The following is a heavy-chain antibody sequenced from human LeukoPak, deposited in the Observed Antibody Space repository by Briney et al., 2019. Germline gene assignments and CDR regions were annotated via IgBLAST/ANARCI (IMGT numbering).Heavy chain of an antibody. Sequence: SQTLSLTCTVSGGSISSGGYYWSWIRQHPGKGLEWIGYIYYSGSTYYNPSLQSRVTMSVDTSKNQFSLKLSSVTAADTAVYYCARGYSSSWYGATWDAFDIWGQGTMVTVSS. V-gene: IGHV4-31*03. CDR2: IYYSGST. CDR1: GGSISSGGYY. J-gene: IGHJ3*02. CDR3: ARGYSSSWYGATWDAFDI. D-gene: IGHD6-13*01.